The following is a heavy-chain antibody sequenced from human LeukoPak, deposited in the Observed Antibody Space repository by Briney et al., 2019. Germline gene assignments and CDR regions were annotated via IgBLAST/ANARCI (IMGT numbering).Heavy chain of an antibody. CDR3: VTEFWYRFDY. CDR1: GFNFRRYN. CDR2: FAWDESAI. J-gene: IGHJ4*02. Sequence: PGGSLRLSCITSGFNFRRYNMAWLRQAPGKGLEWLATFAWDESAIEYADSVRGRFTISRDNAKNSVHLQMTGLRAEDMAVYFCVTEFWYRFDYWGQGLLVTVSS. V-gene: IGHV3-7*01. D-gene: IGHD3-3*01.